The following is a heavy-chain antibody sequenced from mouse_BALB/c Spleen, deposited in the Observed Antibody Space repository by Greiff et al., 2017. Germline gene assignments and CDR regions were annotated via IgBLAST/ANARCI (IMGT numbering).Heavy chain of an antibody. D-gene: IGHD4-1*01. Sequence: QVQLQQSGAELAKPGASVKMSCKASGYTFTSSWMHWVKQRPGQVLEWIGYINPSNGYTEYNQKFKDKATLTADKSSSTAYMQLSSLTSEDSAVYYCARWGTGTDYWGQGTTLTVSS. CDR2: INPSNGYT. CDR1: GYTFTSSW. V-gene: IGHV1-7*01. CDR3: ARWGTGTDY. J-gene: IGHJ2*01.